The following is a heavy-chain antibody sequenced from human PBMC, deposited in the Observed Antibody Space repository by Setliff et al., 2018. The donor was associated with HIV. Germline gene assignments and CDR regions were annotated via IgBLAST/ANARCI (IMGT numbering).Heavy chain of an antibody. CDR2: IYTGGST. J-gene: IGHJ6*03. V-gene: IGHV4-4*08. Sequence: PSETLSLTCSVSGGVSGGDMGVHDWSWIRQPPGKGLEWIGYIYTGGSTNYNPSLKSRVTISVDTSKSQFSLKLNSVTAADTAVYYCARHHSSDPLRRWDSYYYMDVWGKGTTVTVSS. D-gene: IGHD6-19*01. CDR3: ARHHSSDPLRRWDSYYYMDV. CDR1: GGVSGGDMGVHD.